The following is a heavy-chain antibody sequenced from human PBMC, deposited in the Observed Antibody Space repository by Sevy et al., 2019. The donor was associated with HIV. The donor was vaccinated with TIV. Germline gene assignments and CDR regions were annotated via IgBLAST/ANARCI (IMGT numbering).Heavy chain of an antibody. J-gene: IGHJ4*02. CDR1: GFTFSSYA. Sequence: GGSLRLTCAASGFTFSSYAMSWVRRAPGKGLEWVSALSGSGGSTDYADSVKGRFTISRDNSKNTLYLQMNSLRAEDTAVYYCAKQSPAMAYFDYWCQGTLVTVSS. V-gene: IGHV3-23*01. CDR2: LSGSGGST. D-gene: IGHD5-18*01. CDR3: AKQSPAMAYFDY.